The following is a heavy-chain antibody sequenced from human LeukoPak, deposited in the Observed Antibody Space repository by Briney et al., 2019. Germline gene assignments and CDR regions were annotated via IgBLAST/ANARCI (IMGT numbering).Heavy chain of an antibody. J-gene: IGHJ6*03. CDR2: IKQDGSEK. D-gene: IGHD3-10*02. V-gene: IGHV3-7*01. CDR3: ARVSSGSLNYYYYYYMDV. CDR1: GFTFSSYW. Sequence: PGGSLRLSCAASGFTFSSYWMSWVRQAPGKGLEWVANIKQDGSEKYYVDSVKGRFTISRDNAKNSLYLQMNSLRAEDTAVYYCARVSSGSLNYYYYYYMDVWGKGTTVTVSS.